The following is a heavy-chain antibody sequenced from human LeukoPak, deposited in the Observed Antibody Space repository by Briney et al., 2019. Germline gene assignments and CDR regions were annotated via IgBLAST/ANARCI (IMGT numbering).Heavy chain of an antibody. CDR3: ARGEFIAVAGTASFDY. D-gene: IGHD6-19*01. CDR2: IIPIFGTA. Sequence: SVKVSCKASGGTFSSYAISWVPQAPGQGLEWMGRIIPIFGTANYAQKFQGRVTITTDESTSTAYMELSSLRSEDTAVYYSARGEFIAVAGTASFDYWGQGTLVTVSS. V-gene: IGHV1-69*05. CDR1: GGTFSSYA. J-gene: IGHJ4*02.